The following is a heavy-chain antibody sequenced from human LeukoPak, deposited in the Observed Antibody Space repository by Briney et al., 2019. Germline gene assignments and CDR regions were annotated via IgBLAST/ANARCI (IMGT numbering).Heavy chain of an antibody. CDR1: GGSISSYY. J-gene: IGHJ5*02. Sequence: SETLSLTCTVSGGSISSYYWSWIRQPPGKGLEWIGYIYYSGSTNYNPSLKSRVTISVDTSKNQFSLKLSSVTAADTAVYYYARAGGSGSYPQGVWFDPWGQGTLVTVSS. CDR2: IYYSGST. D-gene: IGHD3-10*01. CDR3: ARAGGSGSYPQGVWFDP. V-gene: IGHV4-59*01.